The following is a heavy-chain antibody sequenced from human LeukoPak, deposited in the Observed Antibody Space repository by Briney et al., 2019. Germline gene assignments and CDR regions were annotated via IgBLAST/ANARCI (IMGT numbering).Heavy chain of an antibody. J-gene: IGHJ4*02. Sequence: PSETLSLTCTVSAYSISSGYYWGWIRPPPGKGLEWIGSLSHSGSTYYNPSLKSRVTISVDTSKNQFSLKLSSVTAADTAVYYCARVPRSGSYSSYWGQGTLVTVSS. V-gene: IGHV4-38-2*02. CDR1: AYSISSGYY. CDR2: LSHSGST. CDR3: ARVPRSGSYSSY. D-gene: IGHD1-26*01.